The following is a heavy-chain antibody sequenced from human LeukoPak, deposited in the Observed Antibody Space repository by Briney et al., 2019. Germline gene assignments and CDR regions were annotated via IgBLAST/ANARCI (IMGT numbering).Heavy chain of an antibody. D-gene: IGHD3-22*01. V-gene: IGHV1-18*01. CDR3: ARSHYDSSGYYGGYYYYYYMDV. CDR2: ISAYNGNT. CDR1: GYTFTSYG. Sequence: GASVKVSCKASGYTFTSYGISWVRQAPGQGLEWMGWISAYNGNTNYAQKLQGRVTMTTDTSTSTAYMELRSLRSDDTAVYYCARSHYDSSGYYGGYYYYYYMDVWGKGTTVTISS. J-gene: IGHJ6*03.